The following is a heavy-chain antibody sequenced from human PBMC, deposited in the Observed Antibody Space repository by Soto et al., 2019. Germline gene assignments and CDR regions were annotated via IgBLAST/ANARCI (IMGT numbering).Heavy chain of an antibody. D-gene: IGHD1-26*01. J-gene: IGHJ4*02. CDR1: GFTFSTYS. Sequence: LRLSCAASGFTFSTYSMNWVRQAPGKGLEWVSSINGRSNYIYYADSVKGRFTISRDNAKNSLYLQMNSLRAEDTAVYYCAREDGIVGATSAFDYWGQGALVTVSS. CDR3: AREDGIVGATSAFDY. CDR2: INGRSNYI. V-gene: IGHV3-21*01.